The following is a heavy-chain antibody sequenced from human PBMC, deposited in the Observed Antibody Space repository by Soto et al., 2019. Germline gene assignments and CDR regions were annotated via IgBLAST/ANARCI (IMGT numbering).Heavy chain of an antibody. CDR3: ARGVRGVIIRSGNWFDP. CDR1: GGSISSGGYY. V-gene: IGHV4-31*03. J-gene: IGHJ5*02. Sequence: SETLSLTCTVSGGSISSGGYYWSWIRQHPXKGLEWIGYIYYSGSTYHNPSLKSRVTISVDTSKNQFSLKLSSVTAADTAVYYCARGVRGVIIRSGNWFDPWGQGTLVTVSS. D-gene: IGHD3-10*02. CDR2: IYYSGST.